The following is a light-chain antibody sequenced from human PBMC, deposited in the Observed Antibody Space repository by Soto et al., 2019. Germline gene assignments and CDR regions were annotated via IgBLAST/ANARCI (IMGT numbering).Light chain of an antibody. CDR1: QNVGSN. CDR2: GTS. V-gene: IGKV3-15*01. Sequence: EIVMTQSPVTLSVSPGERAALSCRASQNVGSNFAWYQQRPGQAPRVLIYGTSTRATGVPARFSGSGSGTDVTLTISSLQSEDVAVYYWQQYNNCPYTFGQGTRLEIK. J-gene: IGKJ2*01. CDR3: QQYNNCPYT.